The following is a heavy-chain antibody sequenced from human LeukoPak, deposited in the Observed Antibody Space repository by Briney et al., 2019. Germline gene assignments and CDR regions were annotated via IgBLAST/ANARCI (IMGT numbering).Heavy chain of an antibody. J-gene: IGHJ4*02. CDR2: ISSSGRTI. CDR1: GFTFSSYE. V-gene: IGHV3-48*03. Sequence: PGGSLRLSCAASGFTFSSYEMNWVRQAPGKGLEWVSYISSSGRTIYYADSVKGRFTISRDNAKNSLYLQMNSLRAEDTAVYYCARPRGCGSSRCNNFDYWGQGTLVTVSS. CDR3: ARPRGCGSSRCNNFDY. D-gene: IGHD2-2*01.